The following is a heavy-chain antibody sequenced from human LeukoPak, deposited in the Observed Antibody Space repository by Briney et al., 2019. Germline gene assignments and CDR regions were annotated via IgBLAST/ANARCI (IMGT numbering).Heavy chain of an antibody. D-gene: IGHD6-13*01. CDR3: ASSGIAAAPIDY. Sequence: TSVKLCCTAAGYTFTSYGISWVRQAPGQGLEWMGWISAYNGNTNYAQKLQGRVTMTTDTSTSTAYMELRSLRSDDTAVYYCASSGIAAAPIDYWGQGTLVTVSS. CDR2: ISAYNGNT. J-gene: IGHJ4*02. CDR1: GYTFTSYG. V-gene: IGHV1-18*01.